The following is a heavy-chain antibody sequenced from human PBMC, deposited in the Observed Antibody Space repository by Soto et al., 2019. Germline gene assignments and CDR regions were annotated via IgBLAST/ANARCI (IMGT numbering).Heavy chain of an antibody. CDR2: IYHSGST. J-gene: IGHJ6*03. CDR1: SGSISSSNW. CDR3: ARAPRVTSFYYYYMDV. V-gene: IGHV4-4*02. Sequence: QVQLQESGPGLVKPSGTLSLTCVVSSGSISSSNWWSWVRQPPGKGLEWIGEIYHSGSTNYNPSLKSRVTISVDKSKKQFSLRLSSVTAADTAVYYCARAPRVTSFYYYYMDVWGKGTTVTVSS. D-gene: IGHD4-17*01.